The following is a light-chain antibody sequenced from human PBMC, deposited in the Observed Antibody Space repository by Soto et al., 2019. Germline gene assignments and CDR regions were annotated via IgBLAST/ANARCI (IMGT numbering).Light chain of an antibody. Sequence: AIRMTQSPSSLSASTGDRVTITCRASQGISSYLAWYQQKPWKAPKLLIYAASTLQSGVPSRFSGSGSGTDFTLTISCLQSEDFATYYCQQYYSYSWTFGQGTKVDIK. CDR1: QGISSY. J-gene: IGKJ1*01. V-gene: IGKV1-8*01. CDR3: QQYYSYSWT. CDR2: AAS.